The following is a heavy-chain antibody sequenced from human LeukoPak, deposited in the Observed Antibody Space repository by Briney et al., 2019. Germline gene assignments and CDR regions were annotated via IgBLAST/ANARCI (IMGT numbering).Heavy chain of an antibody. J-gene: IGHJ4*02. V-gene: IGHV1-18*01. CDR1: GYTFTSYG. CDR3: VRDRFYYDSSGYYWQPFDY. CDR2: ISAYNGNT. Sequence: ASVKVSCKASGYTFTSYGISWVRQAPGQGLEWMGWISAYNGNTNYAQKLQGRVTMTTDTSTSTAYMELGSLRSDDTAVYYCVRDRFYYDSSGYYWQPFDYWGQGTLVTVSS. D-gene: IGHD3-22*01.